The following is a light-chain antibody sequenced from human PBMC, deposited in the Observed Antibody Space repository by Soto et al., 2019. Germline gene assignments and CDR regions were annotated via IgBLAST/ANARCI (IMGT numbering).Light chain of an antibody. Sequence: DIQMTQSPSTLSASVGDRVTITCRASQSISSWLAWYQQKPGKAPKLLIYKASSLESGVPSRFSGSGSGTEFTLTISSLQPDDVASYYCPQYNSYSWTFGQGTKVEIK. CDR3: PQYNSYSWT. V-gene: IGKV1-5*03. CDR2: KAS. CDR1: QSISSW. J-gene: IGKJ1*01.